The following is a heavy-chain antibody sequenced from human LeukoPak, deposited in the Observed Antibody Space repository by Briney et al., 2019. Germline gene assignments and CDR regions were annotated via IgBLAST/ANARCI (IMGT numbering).Heavy chain of an antibody. V-gene: IGHV3-33*01. CDR1: AFTFSSYG. CDR3: ARDQGTPGYCSGGSCPGGDFDM. CDR2: IWYDGSNK. Sequence: GGSLRLSCAASAFTFSSYGMHWVRQAPGKGLEWVAIIWYDGSNKYYADSVKGRFAISRDNSKNMLYLQMNSLRAEDTAVYYCARDQGTPGYCSGGSCPGGDFDMWGQGTMVTVSS. J-gene: IGHJ3*02. D-gene: IGHD2-15*01.